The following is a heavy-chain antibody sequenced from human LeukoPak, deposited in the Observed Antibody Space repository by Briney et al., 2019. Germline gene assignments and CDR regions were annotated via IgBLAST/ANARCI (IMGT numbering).Heavy chain of an antibody. J-gene: IGHJ4*02. CDR2: VSSSGTTT. Sequence: PGGSLRLSCAASGFTFSSYSVIWAHQAPGKGLEWVSYVSSSGTTTYYADSVKGRFTISRDNGKNLVSLQMNSLRDEDTAVYYCARADRDGNKRFLDWGQGTLVTVSS. D-gene: IGHD5-24*01. CDR1: GFTFSSYS. CDR3: ARADRDGNKRFLD. V-gene: IGHV3-48*02.